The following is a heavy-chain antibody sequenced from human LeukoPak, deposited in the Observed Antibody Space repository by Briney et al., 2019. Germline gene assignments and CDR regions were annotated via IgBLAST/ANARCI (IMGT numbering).Heavy chain of an antibody. V-gene: IGHV4-59*01. D-gene: IGHD4-17*01. CDR3: ARYGDLYYFDY. CDR2: IYYSGST. Sequence: SETLSLTCTVSGGSISSYYWSWSRQPPGKGLEWIGYIYYSGSTNYNPSLKSRVTISVDTSKNQFSLKLSSVTAADTAVYYCARYGDLYYFDYWGQGTLVTVSS. J-gene: IGHJ4*02. CDR1: GGSISSYY.